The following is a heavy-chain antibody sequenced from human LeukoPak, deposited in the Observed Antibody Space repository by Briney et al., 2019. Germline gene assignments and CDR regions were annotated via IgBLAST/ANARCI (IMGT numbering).Heavy chain of an antibody. V-gene: IGHV3-9*01. CDR2: ISWQSRTK. D-gene: IGHD3-3*01. Sequence: PGGSLRLSCVGSDFFFEDYGMHWVRQVPGKGLEWASGISWQSRTKKYADSVRGRFTISRDNAQKSLYLQMNSLELEDTALYYCVKDRDFWSGMDVWGQGTMVIVS. J-gene: IGHJ6*02. CDR1: DFFFEDYG. CDR3: VKDRDFWSGMDV.